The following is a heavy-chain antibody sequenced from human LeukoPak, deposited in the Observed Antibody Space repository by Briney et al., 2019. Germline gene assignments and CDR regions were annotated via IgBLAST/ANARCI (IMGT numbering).Heavy chain of an antibody. V-gene: IGHV4-34*01. Sequence: PSETLSLTCAVYGGSFSTYYWSWIRQTPGKGLEWIREINHGGSTNYNPSLKSRVTISVDTSKNQFSLKLSSVTAADTAVYYCARDDRVEGGENWFDPWGQGTLVTVSS. D-gene: IGHD3-10*02. J-gene: IGHJ5*02. CDR3: ARDDRVEGGENWFDP. CDR2: INHGGST. CDR1: GGSFSTYY.